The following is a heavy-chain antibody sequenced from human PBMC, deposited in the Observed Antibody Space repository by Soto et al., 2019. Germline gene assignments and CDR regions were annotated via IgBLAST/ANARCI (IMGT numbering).Heavy chain of an antibody. CDR1: GFTLREYP. D-gene: IGHD3-3*01. Sequence: PGGSLRLSCTASGFTLREYPMSWFLQAPWKGLEWVAYIRTATYGGTTEYAASVKDRFTISRDDSESVASLQMNSLKTEDTAVYYCTRAIRLSGDAFDIWGQGTMVTVSS. CDR2: IRTATYGGTT. V-gene: IGHV3-49*03. J-gene: IGHJ3*02. CDR3: TRAIRLSGDAFDI.